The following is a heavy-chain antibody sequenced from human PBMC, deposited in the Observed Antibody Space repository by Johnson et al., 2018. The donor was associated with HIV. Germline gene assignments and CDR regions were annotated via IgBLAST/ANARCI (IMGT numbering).Heavy chain of an antibody. CDR3: ARDRGGGSYHDAFDI. V-gene: IGHV3-30*02. Sequence: VLLVESGGGLVQPGGSLRLSCAASGFNFSNYGMHWVRQAPGKGLEWVAFIRYDGTNKYYADSVKGRFTISRDNSKNTLYLQMNSLRAEDTAVYYCARDRGGGSYHDAFDIWGQGTMVTVSS. CDR2: IRYDGTNK. D-gene: IGHD1-26*01. CDR1: GFNFSNYG. J-gene: IGHJ3*02.